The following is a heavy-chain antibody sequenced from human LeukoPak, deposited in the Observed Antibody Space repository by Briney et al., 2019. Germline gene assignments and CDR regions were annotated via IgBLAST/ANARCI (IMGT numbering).Heavy chain of an antibody. CDR3: VRGSTLRHYQY. Sequence: GSLRLSCTVSGGSISSSTYYWGWIRRPPGKGLEWIGSIYYSGSTYYNPSLKSRVTASVDTSKNQFSLKLSSVTAADTAVYYCVRGSTLRHYQYWGQGTLVTVSS. CDR2: IYYSGST. D-gene: IGHD3-16*01. V-gene: IGHV4-39*01. CDR1: GGSISSSTYY. J-gene: IGHJ4*02.